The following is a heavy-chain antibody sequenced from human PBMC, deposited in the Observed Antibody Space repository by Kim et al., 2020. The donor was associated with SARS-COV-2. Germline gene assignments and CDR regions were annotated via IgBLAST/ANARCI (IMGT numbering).Heavy chain of an antibody. J-gene: IGHJ4*02. Sequence: ASVKVPCKTSGYMFSDYYLHWVRQAPGQGLEWMGRINPNNGDANYAQKFQGRVTMTRDTSISTVYMDLSGLTSDDTAVYYCAKNWNDGFDFWGQGTLVTV. CDR2: INPNNGDA. D-gene: IGHD1-1*01. CDR1: GYMFSDYY. V-gene: IGHV1-2*06. CDR3: AKNWNDGFDF.